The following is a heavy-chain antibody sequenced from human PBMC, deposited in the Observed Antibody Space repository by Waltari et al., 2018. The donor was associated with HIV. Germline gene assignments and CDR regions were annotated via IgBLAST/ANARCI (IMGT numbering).Heavy chain of an antibody. V-gene: IGHV3-74*01. CDR2: IKRDGSST. CDR3: ARESGGWLGYYFDF. CDR1: GFTFSRYW. Sequence: EVQLVESGGGLVQPGGSLRLSCAASGFTFSRYWMHWVRQAPGKGLVWFLRIKRDGSSTNYADSVKGRLTLSRDNAKNTLYMQMNSLRAEDTAVYYCARESGGWLGYYFDFWGQGTLVTVSS. D-gene: IGHD1-26*01. J-gene: IGHJ4*02.